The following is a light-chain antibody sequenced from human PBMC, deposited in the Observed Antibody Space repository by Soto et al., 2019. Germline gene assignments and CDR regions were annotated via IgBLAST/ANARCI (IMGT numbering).Light chain of an antibody. CDR1: QSVSSSY. Sequence: IALTQSPGALSFALGERVTLSCGAIQSVSSSYLAWYQQKPGQAPRLLIYGASTRATGIPDRFSGSGSGTDFTLTISRLEPEDFAVYYCQKYGSSPRTFGQGTKVDIK. V-gene: IGKV3-20*01. J-gene: IGKJ1*01. CDR3: QKYGSSPRT. CDR2: GAS.